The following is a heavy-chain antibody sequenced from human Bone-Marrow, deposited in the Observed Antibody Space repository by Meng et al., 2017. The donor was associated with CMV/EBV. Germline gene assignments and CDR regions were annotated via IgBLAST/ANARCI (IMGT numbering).Heavy chain of an antibody. Sequence: SETLSLTCTVSGGSVSSGSCYWSWIRQPPGKGLEWIGYIYYSGSTNYNPSLKSRVTISLDTSKNQFSLKLSSVTAADTAVYYCATLPAAIWVGESDGMDVWGQGTTVTVSS. CDR1: GGSVSSGSCY. CDR2: IYYSGST. V-gene: IGHV4-61*01. J-gene: IGHJ6*02. D-gene: IGHD2-2*01. CDR3: ATLPAAIWVGESDGMDV.